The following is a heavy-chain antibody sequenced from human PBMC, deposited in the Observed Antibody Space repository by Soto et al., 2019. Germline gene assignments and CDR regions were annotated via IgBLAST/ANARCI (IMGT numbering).Heavy chain of an antibody. CDR2: ISYDGSHK. D-gene: IGHD2-15*01. CDR1: GFTFSNYG. J-gene: IGHJ4*02. CDR3: AKDGAPRYCGRSSCHPAGAY. Sequence: QVQLVASGGGVVQPGRSLRLSCAGSGFTFSNYGLHWVRQAPVKGLEWVAVISYDGSHKYYADTVKGRFDISRYNSNNMLYLQMDSLRAEDTAVYYCAKDGAPRYCGRSSCHPAGAYWGQGTRVTVSS. V-gene: IGHV3-30*18.